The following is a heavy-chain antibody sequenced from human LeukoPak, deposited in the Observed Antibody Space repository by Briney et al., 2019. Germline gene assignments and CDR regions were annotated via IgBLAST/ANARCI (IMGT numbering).Heavy chain of an antibody. CDR2: IWYDGSNK. D-gene: IGHD2-2*01. V-gene: IGHV3-33*01. Sequence: GGSLRLSCAASGFTFSSYGMHWVRQAPGKGLEWVAVIWYDGSNKYYADSVKGRFTISRDNSKNTLYLQMNSLRAEDTAVYYCARDYLDCSSTSCYGLDAFDIWGQGTMVTVSS. CDR1: GFTFSSYG. J-gene: IGHJ3*02. CDR3: ARDYLDCSSTSCYGLDAFDI.